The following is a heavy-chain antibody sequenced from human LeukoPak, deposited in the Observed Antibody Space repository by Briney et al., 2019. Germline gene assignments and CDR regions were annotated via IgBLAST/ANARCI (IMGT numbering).Heavy chain of an antibody. CDR3: ATRYCTIPACRASSYHCMDN. V-gene: IGHV3-7*01. D-gene: IGHD2-8*01. J-gene: IGHJ6*03. CDR2: IKQDGSEA. Sequence: GGSLRLSCAASGILFRSYSMTWVRQAPGKGLEWVANIKQDGSEAYYVDSVKGRFTVSRDNAKNSLYLQLNSLGAEDTAVYYCATRYCTIPACRASSYHCMDNWGKGTTVTVSS. CDR1: GILFRSYS.